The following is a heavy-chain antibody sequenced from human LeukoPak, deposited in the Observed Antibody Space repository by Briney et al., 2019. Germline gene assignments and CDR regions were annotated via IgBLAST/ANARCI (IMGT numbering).Heavy chain of an antibody. CDR1: GFTFTSYS. CDR3: AKDVGKWESLHFFDY. Sequence: PGGSLRLSCAASGFTFTSYSMNWVRQAPGKGLEWVSTISGGGGSTYYADSVKGRFTISRDDSRNTLYLQMNSLRGDDTAVYYCAKDVGKWESLHFFDYWGQETLVTVSS. V-gene: IGHV3-23*01. D-gene: IGHD1-26*01. J-gene: IGHJ4*02. CDR2: ISGGGGST.